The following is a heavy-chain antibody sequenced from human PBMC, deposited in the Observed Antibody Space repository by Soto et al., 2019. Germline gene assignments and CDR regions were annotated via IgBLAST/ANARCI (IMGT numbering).Heavy chain of an antibody. J-gene: IGHJ6*02. Sequence: SVKVSCKASGGTFSSYAISWVRQAPGQGLEWMGGIIPIFGKANYAQKFQGRVTITADKSTSTAYMELSSLRSEDTAAYYCAGGYCSGGSCYRSVPSRYYYYGMDVWGQGAMVTVSS. CDR3: AGGYCSGGSCYRSVPSRYYYYGMDV. CDR1: GGTFSSYA. CDR2: IIPIFGKA. V-gene: IGHV1-69*06. D-gene: IGHD2-15*01.